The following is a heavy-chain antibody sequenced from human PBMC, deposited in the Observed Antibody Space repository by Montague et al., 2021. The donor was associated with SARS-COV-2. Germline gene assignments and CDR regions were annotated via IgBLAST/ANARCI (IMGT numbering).Heavy chain of an antibody. Sequence: SLRLSCAASGFTFSNNAMHWVRQAPGKGLEWVSFITGSSGTIYYADSVKGRFTISRDNGKNSLYLQMNSLRDEGTALYYCARVRGPTLATSFVDVWGQGTTVTVSS. J-gene: IGHJ6*02. CDR2: ITGSSGTI. CDR1: GFTFSNNA. V-gene: IGHV3-48*02. D-gene: IGHD5-12*01. CDR3: ARVRGPTLATSFVDV.